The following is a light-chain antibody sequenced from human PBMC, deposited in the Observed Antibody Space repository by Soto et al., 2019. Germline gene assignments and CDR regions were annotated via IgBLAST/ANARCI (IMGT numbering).Light chain of an antibody. Sequence: QSVLTQPPSVSGAPGQRVTISCTGSSSNVGAGHDVHWYQQFPGTAPKLLIYDDNTRPSGVPDRFSASKSGTSASLAITGLQAEDEADYYCQSYDSSLTGVVFGGGTKLTVL. CDR1: SSNVGAGHD. V-gene: IGLV1-40*01. J-gene: IGLJ2*01. CDR2: DDN. CDR3: QSYDSSLTGVV.